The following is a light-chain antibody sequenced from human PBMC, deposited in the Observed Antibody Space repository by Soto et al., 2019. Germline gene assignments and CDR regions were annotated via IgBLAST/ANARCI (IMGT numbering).Light chain of an antibody. Sequence: DILMTQSPATLSVSLGERATLSCRASQSVSSNLAWYQQKPGQAPRLLIYGASTRATGIPARFNGSGSGTEFTLTISSLQSEDFAVYYCQQYNNWPRTFGQGTKVEIK. CDR2: GAS. CDR1: QSVSSN. V-gene: IGKV3-15*01. J-gene: IGKJ1*01. CDR3: QQYNNWPRT.